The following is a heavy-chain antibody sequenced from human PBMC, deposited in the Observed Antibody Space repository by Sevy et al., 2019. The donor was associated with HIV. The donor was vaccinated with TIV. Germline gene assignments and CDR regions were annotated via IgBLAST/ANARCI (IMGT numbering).Heavy chain of an antibody. Sequence: GGSLRLSCAASGLTVINNDMSWVRQAPGKGLEWVAVFNAVGDTYSSDSVKGRFTISRDSSGNTLYLQMNNLRPDDTAVYYCARDVPRDDYSYFDYWGQRTLVTVSS. D-gene: IGHD4-4*01. CDR3: ARDVPRDDYSYFDY. J-gene: IGHJ4*02. CDR1: GLTVINND. V-gene: IGHV3-66*02. CDR2: FNAVGDT.